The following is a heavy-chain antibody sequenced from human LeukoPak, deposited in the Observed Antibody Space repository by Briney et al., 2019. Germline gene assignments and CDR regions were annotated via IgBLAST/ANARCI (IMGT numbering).Heavy chain of an antibody. V-gene: IGHV1-8*03. Sequence: EWMGWMNPNSRNTGYAQKFQGTVTITRRTSIRTAYMELSSLRSHDTAVYYCARGWELTDYWGQGTLVTVSS. CDR3: ARGWELTDY. CDR2: MNPNSRNT. J-gene: IGHJ4*02. D-gene: IGHD1-26*01.